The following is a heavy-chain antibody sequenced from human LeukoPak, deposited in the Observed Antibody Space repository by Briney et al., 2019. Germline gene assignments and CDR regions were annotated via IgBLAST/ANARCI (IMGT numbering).Heavy chain of an antibody. J-gene: IGHJ5*02. D-gene: IGHD3-10*01. CDR2: IYYSGRT. CDR1: GGSISSSIYY. CDR3: ARGRPDGSGSYYKFDP. Sequence: SETLSLTCTVSGGSISSSIYYWGWIRQPPGKGLEWIGSIYYSGRTYYNPFLKSRVTISVNTSKKQFSLKLSSVTAADTAVYYCARGRPDGSGSYYKFDPWGQGTLVTVSS. V-gene: IGHV4-39*01.